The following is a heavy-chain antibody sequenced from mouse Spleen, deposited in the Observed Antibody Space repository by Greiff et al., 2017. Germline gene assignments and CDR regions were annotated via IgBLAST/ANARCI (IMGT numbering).Heavy chain of an antibody. CDR2: IRSKSNNYAT. CDR3: VREGGNNPFAY. CDR1: GFSFNTYA. J-gene: IGHJ3*01. Sequence: EVMLVESGGGLVQPKGSLKLSCAASGFSFNTYAMNWVRQAPGQGLEWVARIRSKSNNYATYYDDSVKDRLTISRDDSESMLYLQMNNLKTKDTAIYYCVREGGNNPFAYWGQGTLVTVSA. D-gene: IGHD2-1*01. V-gene: IGHV10-1*01.